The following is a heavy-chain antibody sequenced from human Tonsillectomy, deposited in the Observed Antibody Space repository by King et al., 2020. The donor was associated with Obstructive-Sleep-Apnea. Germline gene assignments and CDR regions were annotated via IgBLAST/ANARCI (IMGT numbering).Heavy chain of an antibody. V-gene: IGHV3-23*04. D-gene: IGHD2-21*02. CDR3: ATTRANCRGDCFQYYDT. CDR2: VSSTTDRK. CDR1: GFIFTDYA. J-gene: IGHJ4*02. Sequence: VQLVESGGGLVKPGGSLRLSCAASGFIFTDYAMNWVRQAPGKGLEWVATVSSTTDRKFYADSVKGYFSISRDNSKNTMYLQLNSLRAEDSAVYYCATTRANCRGDCFQYYDTWGQGTLVSVSS.